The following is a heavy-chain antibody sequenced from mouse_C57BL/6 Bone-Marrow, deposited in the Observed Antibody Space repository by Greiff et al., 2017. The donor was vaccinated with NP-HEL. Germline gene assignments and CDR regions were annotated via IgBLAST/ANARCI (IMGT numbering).Heavy chain of an antibody. J-gene: IGHJ2*01. D-gene: IGHD1-1*01. Sequence: VQLQQSDAELVKPGASVKISCKVSGYTFTDHTIHWMKQRPEQGLEWIGYIYPRDGSTKYNEKFKGKATLTADKSSSTDYMQLNSLTSEDSAVYFCASLFTTVGRYFDDWGQGTTLTVSS. V-gene: IGHV1-78*01. CDR3: ASLFTTVGRYFDD. CDR2: IYPRDGST. CDR1: GYTFTDHT.